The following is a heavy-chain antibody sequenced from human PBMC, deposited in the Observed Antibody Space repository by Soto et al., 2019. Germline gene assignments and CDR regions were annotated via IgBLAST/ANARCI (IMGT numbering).Heavy chain of an antibody. Sequence: VQLVQSGAEVKKPGASVMVSCKASGITYSTYAIHWVRQAPGQSLEWMGWINAGNGDTRYSEKLQGRVTLTRDTSASTAYMGLSSLRSEDTAIYYCARAISGYVTWGQGTLVTVSS. D-gene: IGHD5-12*01. CDR2: INAGNGDT. CDR3: ARAISGYVT. J-gene: IGHJ4*02. CDR1: GITYSTYA. V-gene: IGHV1-3*01.